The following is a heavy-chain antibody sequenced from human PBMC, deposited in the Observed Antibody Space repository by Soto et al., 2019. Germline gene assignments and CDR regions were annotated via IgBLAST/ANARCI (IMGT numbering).Heavy chain of an antibody. Sequence: EVQLVESGGGLVKPGGSLRLSCAASGFTFSSYSMNWVRQAPGKGLEWVSSISSSSSYIYYADSVKGRFTISRDNAKNSLYLQMNSLRAEDTAVYYCARDSPELADGDYYYYYYYYMDVWGKGTTVTVSS. V-gene: IGHV3-21*01. CDR2: ISSSSSYI. J-gene: IGHJ6*03. CDR1: GFTFSSYS. CDR3: ARDSPELADGDYYYYYYYYMDV. D-gene: IGHD4-17*01.